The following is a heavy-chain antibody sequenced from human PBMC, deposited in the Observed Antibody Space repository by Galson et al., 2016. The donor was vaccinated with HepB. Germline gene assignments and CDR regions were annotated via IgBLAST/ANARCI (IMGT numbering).Heavy chain of an antibody. CDR2: MDPNSGNT. D-gene: IGHD2-15*01. J-gene: IGHJ4*02. Sequence: SVKVSCKASGYTFTSYDINWVRQATGQGLEWMGWMDPNSGNTDYAQKFQGRVTMTRDTSVSTAYMELSSLRSEDTAVYYCARVSLPSRYCSGDSGYFYHWGQGTLVTVTA. CDR1: GYTFTSYD. V-gene: IGHV1-8*01. CDR3: ARVSLPSRYCSGDSGYFYH.